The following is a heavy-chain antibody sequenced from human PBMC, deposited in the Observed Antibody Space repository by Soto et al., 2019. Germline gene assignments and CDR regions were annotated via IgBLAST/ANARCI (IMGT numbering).Heavy chain of an antibody. Sequence: VSVKVSCKASGYTFTYFGISWVRQAPGQGLEWMGWISAYNGNTNYAQNFQGRVTMTTDTSTSTAYMELSSLRSEDTAVYYCARAVAVAADFDYWGQGTLVTVSS. CDR3: ARAVAVAADFDY. J-gene: IGHJ4*02. D-gene: IGHD6-19*01. CDR2: ISAYNGNT. CDR1: GYTFTYFG. V-gene: IGHV1-18*01.